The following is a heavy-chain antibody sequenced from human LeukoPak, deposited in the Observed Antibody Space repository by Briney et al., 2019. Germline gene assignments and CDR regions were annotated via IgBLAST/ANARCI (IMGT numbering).Heavy chain of an antibody. CDR1: GGSISSYY. J-gene: IGHJ6*02. V-gene: IGHV4-59*12. Sequence: SETLSLTCTVSGGSISSYYWSWIRQPPGKGLEWIGYIYYSGSTNYNPSLKSRVTISVDTSKNQFSLKLSSVTAADTAVYYCARDAYSSSSHGMDVWGQGTTVTVSS. D-gene: IGHD6-13*01. CDR3: ARDAYSSSSHGMDV. CDR2: IYYSGST.